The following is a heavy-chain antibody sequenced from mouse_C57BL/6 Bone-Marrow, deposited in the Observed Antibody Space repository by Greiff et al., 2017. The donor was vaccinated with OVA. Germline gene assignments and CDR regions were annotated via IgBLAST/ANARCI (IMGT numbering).Heavy chain of an antibody. CDR1: GFTFSSYA. D-gene: IGHD1-1*01. CDR3: ARDEEGITTVVATGYFDV. Sequence: EVNLVESGGGLVKPGGSLKLSCAASGFTFSSYAMSWVRQTPEKRLEWVATISDGGSYTYYPDNVKGRFTISRDNAKNNLYLQMSHLKYEDTDMYYCARDEEGITTVVATGYFDVWGTGTTVTVSS. CDR2: ISDGGSYT. V-gene: IGHV5-4*01. J-gene: IGHJ1*03.